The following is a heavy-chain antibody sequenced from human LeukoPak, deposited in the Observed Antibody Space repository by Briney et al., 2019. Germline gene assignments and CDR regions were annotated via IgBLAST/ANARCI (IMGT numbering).Heavy chain of an antibody. Sequence: ASVKVSCKASGYRFTSYGISWVRQAPGQGLEWMGWISAYKGNTNYAQKLQGRVTMTTDTSTSTAYMELRSLRSDDTAVYYCARGAYCGGDCYSANYYYYYMDVWGKGTTVTVSS. V-gene: IGHV1-18*01. CDR3: ARGAYCGGDCYSANYYYYYMDV. CDR1: GYRFTSYG. J-gene: IGHJ6*03. CDR2: ISAYKGNT. D-gene: IGHD2-21*02.